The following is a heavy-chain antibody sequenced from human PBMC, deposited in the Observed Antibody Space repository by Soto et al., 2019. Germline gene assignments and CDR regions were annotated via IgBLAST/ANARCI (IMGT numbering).Heavy chain of an antibody. CDR2: IWYDGSNK. CDR1: GFTFSSYG. Sequence: GGSLRLSCAASGFTFSSYGMHWVRQAPGKGLEWVAVIWYDGSNKYYADSVKCRFTISRDNSKNTLYLQMNSLRDEDTAVYYCARDPYCSGGSCYSYYFDYWGQGTLVTFSS. V-gene: IGHV3-33*01. CDR3: ARDPYCSGGSCYSYYFDY. J-gene: IGHJ4*02. D-gene: IGHD2-15*01.